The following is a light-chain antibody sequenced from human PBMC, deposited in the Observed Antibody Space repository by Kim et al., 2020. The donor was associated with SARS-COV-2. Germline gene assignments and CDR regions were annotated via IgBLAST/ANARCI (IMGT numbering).Light chain of an antibody. V-gene: IGLV2-14*03. Sequence: QSIIFSCSGTSSDVGAYTYVSWYQQHPGKAPNLILYDVSDRPSGVSNRFSGSKSGYTASLTISGLQAEDEADDYCSSYTTSNTYVFGTGTKVTVL. CDR2: DVS. J-gene: IGLJ1*01. CDR1: SSDVGAYTY. CDR3: SSYTTSNTYV.